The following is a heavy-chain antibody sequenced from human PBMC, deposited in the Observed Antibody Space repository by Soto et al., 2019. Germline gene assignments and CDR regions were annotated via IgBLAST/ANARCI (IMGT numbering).Heavy chain of an antibody. J-gene: IGHJ5*02. Sequence: SVKVSCKASGGTFSSYAISWVRQAPGQGLEWMGGIIPIFGTANYAQKFQGRVTITADESMSTAYMELSSLRSEDTAVYYCARGLDIVVVVAATPSWFDPWGQGTL. D-gene: IGHD2-15*01. CDR2: IIPIFGTA. CDR1: GGTFSSYA. CDR3: ARGLDIVVVVAATPSWFDP. V-gene: IGHV1-69*13.